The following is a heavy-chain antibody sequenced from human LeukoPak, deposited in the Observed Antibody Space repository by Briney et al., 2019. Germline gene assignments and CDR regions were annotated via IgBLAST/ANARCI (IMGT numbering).Heavy chain of an antibody. V-gene: IGHV3-11*01. CDR2: ISSSGSTI. CDR3: AREGLEMATNVHFDY. CDR1: GFTFSDYY. Sequence: PGGSLRLSCAASGFTFSDYYMSWIRQAPGKGLEWVSYISSSGSTIYYADSVKGRFTISRDNAKNSLYLQMNGLRAEDTAVYYCAREGLEMATNVHFDYWGQGTLVTVSS. J-gene: IGHJ4*02. D-gene: IGHD5-24*01.